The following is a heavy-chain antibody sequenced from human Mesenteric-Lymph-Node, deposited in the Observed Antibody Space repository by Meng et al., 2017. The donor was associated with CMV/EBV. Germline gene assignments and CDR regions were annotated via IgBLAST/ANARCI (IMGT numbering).Heavy chain of an antibody. CDR2: VFSSGST. V-gene: IGHV4-39*01. J-gene: IGHJ6*02. CDR3: ARLNYDYFYGLDV. CDR1: GGSISSSNYY. Sequence: GSLRLSCTVSGGSISSSNYYWGWIRQPPGKGLEWFGSVFSSGSTYYNPSLRSRVTIFVDTSKNQFSLKLSSVTAADTAVYYCARLNYDYFYGLDVWGQGTTVTVSS. D-gene: IGHD3-22*01.